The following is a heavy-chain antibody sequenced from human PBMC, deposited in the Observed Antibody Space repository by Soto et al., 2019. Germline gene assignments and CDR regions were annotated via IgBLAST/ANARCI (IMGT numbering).Heavy chain of an antibody. V-gene: IGHV3-53*01. D-gene: IGHD3-9*01. Sequence: GGSLRLSCAASGFTVTNSYMAWVRQAPGKGLEWVSVVYTSGRTYHADSVKGRFTVSRDISTNMFFLQMNKLSAEDMATYYCERAGFDRLYFDKWGRGTLVTVSS. CDR2: VYTSGRT. CDR1: GFTVTNSY. CDR3: ERAGFDRLYFDK. J-gene: IGHJ4*02.